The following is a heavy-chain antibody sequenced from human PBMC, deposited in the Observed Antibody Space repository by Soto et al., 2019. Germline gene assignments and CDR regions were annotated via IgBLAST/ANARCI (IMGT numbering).Heavy chain of an antibody. CDR1: GASVDSPNYY. Sequence: SQAMPLPWTVSGASVDSPNYYRVWIRQTPGNGLEWSGYIYYGGSANYNPSLKSRVTISVDTSKNQFSLKLSSVTAADTAVYYCARRLRTSSDILTGYSSYYFDYCGQGTLVTVSS. D-gene: IGHD3-9*01. CDR3: ARRLRTSSDILTGYSSYYFDY. J-gene: IGHJ4*02. CDR2: IYYGGSA. V-gene: IGHV4-61*01.